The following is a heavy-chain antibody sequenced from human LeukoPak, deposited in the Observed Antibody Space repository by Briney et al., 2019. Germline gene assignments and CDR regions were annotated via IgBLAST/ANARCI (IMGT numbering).Heavy chain of an antibody. CDR3: AKMAGGVRGVIIFDY. D-gene: IGHD3-10*01. CDR2: IIPIFGTA. CDR1: GGTFSSYA. J-gene: IGHJ4*02. V-gene: IGHV1-69*13. Sequence: SVKVSCKASGGTFSSYAISWVRQAPGQGLEWMGGIIPIFGTANYAQKFQGRVTITADESTSTAYMELSSLRAEDTAVYYCAKMAGGVRGVIIFDYWGQGTLVTVSS.